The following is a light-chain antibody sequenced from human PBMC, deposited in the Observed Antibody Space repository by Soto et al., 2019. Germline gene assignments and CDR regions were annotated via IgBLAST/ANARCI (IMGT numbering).Light chain of an antibody. V-gene: IGKV1-5*03. CDR3: QQYNSYPWT. J-gene: IGKJ1*01. Sequence: DIQMTQSPSTLSASVGDRVTITCRASQSISSWLAWYQQKPGKAPKLLIYKAYSLESGVPSRFSGSGSGTEFTLTISSLQPDDFATYHCQQYNSYPWTFGHGTKVEIK. CDR1: QSISSW. CDR2: KAY.